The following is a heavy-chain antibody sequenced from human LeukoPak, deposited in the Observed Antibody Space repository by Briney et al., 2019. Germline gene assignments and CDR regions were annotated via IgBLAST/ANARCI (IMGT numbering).Heavy chain of an antibody. CDR1: SGSISGHY. D-gene: IGHD3-22*01. Sequence: SETLSLTRTVSSGSISGHYWSWIRQPPGKGLEWIGYIYYSGSTTYHPSLRGRVTISVDSSKNQFSLELTSVTAADMAVYYCARGPHYHDSSGYSLYHSYHMDVWGKGTTVTVSS. J-gene: IGHJ6*03. V-gene: IGHV4-59*11. CDR2: IYYSGST. CDR3: ARGPHYHDSSGYSLYHSYHMDV.